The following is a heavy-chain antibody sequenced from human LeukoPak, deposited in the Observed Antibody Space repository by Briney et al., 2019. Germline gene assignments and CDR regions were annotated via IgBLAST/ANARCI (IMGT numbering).Heavy chain of an antibody. Sequence: GGSLRLSCAASGFTFSTYEMHWVRQAAGKGLEWVSYISSSRSIIYYADSVKGRSTLSRDNAKNSLYLQMHSLTAEDTAVYYCARGLLGAVTTFAYWGQGTLVTVSS. J-gene: IGHJ4*02. CDR2: ISSSRSII. V-gene: IGHV3-48*03. CDR1: GFTFSTYE. CDR3: ARGLLGAVTTFAY. D-gene: IGHD4-11*01.